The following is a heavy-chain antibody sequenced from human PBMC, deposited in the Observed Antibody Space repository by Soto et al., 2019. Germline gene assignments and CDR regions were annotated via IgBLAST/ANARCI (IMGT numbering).Heavy chain of an antibody. J-gene: IGHJ4*02. Sequence: LRLSCAASGFTFSSYSMNWVRQAPGKGLEWVSSISSSSYIYYADSVKGRFTISRDNAKNSLYLQMNSLRAEDTAVYYCARDYGIAAVFDYWGQGTLVTVSS. V-gene: IGHV3-21*01. CDR2: ISSSSYI. CDR3: ARDYGIAAVFDY. D-gene: IGHD6-25*01. CDR1: GFTFSSYS.